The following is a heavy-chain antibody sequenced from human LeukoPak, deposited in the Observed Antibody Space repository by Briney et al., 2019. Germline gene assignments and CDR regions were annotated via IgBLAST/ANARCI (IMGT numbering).Heavy chain of an antibody. D-gene: IGHD4-11*01. V-gene: IGHV1-2*02. CDR3: ARGSSKYVFGYYMDV. CDR2: VNPKSGGT. Sequence: GASVKVSCKASGYTFTGHYIHWVRQAPGQGLEWVGWVNPKSGGTNYAQKFLDRVTMTTGMSISTAYMELIRLRSRDTAVYFCARGSSKYVFGYYMDVWGKGTSIIVSS. CDR1: GYTFTGHY. J-gene: IGHJ6*03.